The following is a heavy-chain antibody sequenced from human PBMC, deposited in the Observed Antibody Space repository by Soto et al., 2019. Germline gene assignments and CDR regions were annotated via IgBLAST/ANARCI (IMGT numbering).Heavy chain of an antibody. CDR3: ARDLGSGYDSYYFDY. V-gene: IGHV4-38-2*02. CDR1: GYLISSGYY. D-gene: IGHD3-22*01. Sequence: SETLSLTCSVSGYLISSGYYWGWVRQTPGKGLEWLGSIDYSGKTYKNPSLKSRVSASVDLSQNQFSLNLRSVTAADTAVYFFARDLGSGYDSYYFDYWGQGTLVTVSS. J-gene: IGHJ4*02. CDR2: IDYSGKT.